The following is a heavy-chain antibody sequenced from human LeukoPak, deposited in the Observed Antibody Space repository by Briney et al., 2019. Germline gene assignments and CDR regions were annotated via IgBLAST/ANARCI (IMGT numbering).Heavy chain of an antibody. D-gene: IGHD6-19*01. V-gene: IGHV4-4*07. CDR2: IYTSGST. CDR1: GGSISSYY. J-gene: IGHJ6*02. Sequence: SETLSLTCTVSGGSISSYYWSWIRLPAGKGLEWIGRIYTSGSTNYNPSLKSRVTMSVDTSKNQFSLKLSSVTAADTAVYYCARAPIAVAGNYYYYGMDVWGQGTTVTVSS. CDR3: ARAPIAVAGNYYYYGMDV.